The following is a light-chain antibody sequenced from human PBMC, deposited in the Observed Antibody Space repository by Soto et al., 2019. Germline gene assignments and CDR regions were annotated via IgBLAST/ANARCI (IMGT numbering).Light chain of an antibody. Sequence: EIVLTQSPATLSLSPGERATLSCSASQSVSSYLAWYQQKPGQAPRLLIYDASNRATGIPARFSGSGSGTDFTLPISSLEPEDFAVYSCQQRSNWPLTFGGGTKVYIK. CDR3: QQRSNWPLT. J-gene: IGKJ4*01. V-gene: IGKV3-11*01. CDR1: QSVSSY. CDR2: DAS.